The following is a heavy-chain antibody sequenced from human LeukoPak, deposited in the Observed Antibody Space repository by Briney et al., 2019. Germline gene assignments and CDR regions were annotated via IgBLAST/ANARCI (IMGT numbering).Heavy chain of an antibody. V-gene: IGHV3-7*04. CDR2: IKPDGSEK. J-gene: IGHJ4*02. D-gene: IGHD2-2*01. CDR1: GFTFSNAW. CDR3: AREHDRALAAYAY. Sequence: SGGSLRLSCAASGFTFSNAWMTWVRQAPGQGLEWVASIKPDGSEKFYVDSVKGRFTISRDNAKNSVYLQMNSLRTEDTAVYYCAREHDRALAAYAYWGQGTLVTVSS.